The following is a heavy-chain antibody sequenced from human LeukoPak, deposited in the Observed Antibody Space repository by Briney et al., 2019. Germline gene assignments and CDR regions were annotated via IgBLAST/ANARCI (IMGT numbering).Heavy chain of an antibody. CDR3: ARDRQVARVRIQKTLSTDH. CDR2: INRNRGGT. J-gene: IGHJ4*02. V-gene: IGHV1-2*02. Sequence: GASVKVSCKASGYTFTGYYMHWVRQAPGQGLEWMGWINRNRGGTNYAQKFQGRVTMTRDTSISTAYMELSRLRSDDTAVYYCARDRQVARVRIQKTLSTDHWGQGTLVTVSS. D-gene: IGHD5-18*01. CDR1: GYTFTGYY.